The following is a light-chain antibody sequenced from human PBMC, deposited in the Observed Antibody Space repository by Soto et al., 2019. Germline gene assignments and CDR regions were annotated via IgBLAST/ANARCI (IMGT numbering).Light chain of an antibody. J-gene: IGLJ3*02. CDR2: EVS. CDR1: GSDVAGYNH. V-gene: IGLV2-14*01. Sequence: QSALTQPASVSGSPGQSITISCTGTGSDVAGYNHVSWYQQHPGKAPKLMIYEVSNRPSGVSNRFSGSKSGNTASLTISGLQAEDEADYYCSSYASSSTFVFGGGTKLTVL. CDR3: SSYASSSTFV.